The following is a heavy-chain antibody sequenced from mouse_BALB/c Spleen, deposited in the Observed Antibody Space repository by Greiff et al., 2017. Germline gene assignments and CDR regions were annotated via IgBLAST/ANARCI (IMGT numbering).Heavy chain of an antibody. CDR2: INPSSGYT. CDR1: GYTFTSYT. Sequence: QVQLQQSGAELARPGASVKMSCKASGYTFTSYTMHWVKQRPGQGLEWIGYINPSSGYTNYNQKFKDKATLTADKSSSTAYMQLSSLISEDSAVYYCARRGWYYGDYYAMDYWGQGTSVTVSS. V-gene: IGHV1-4*01. J-gene: IGHJ4*01. D-gene: IGHD1-1*01. CDR3: ARRGWYYGDYYAMDY.